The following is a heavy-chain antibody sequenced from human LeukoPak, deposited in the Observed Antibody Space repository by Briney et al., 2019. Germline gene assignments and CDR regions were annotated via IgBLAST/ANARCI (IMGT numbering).Heavy chain of an antibody. CDR3: ARDIGQGLAAGTDY. V-gene: IGHV1-8*02. CDR2: MNPNSGNT. CDR1: GYTFTSYD. J-gene: IGHJ4*02. D-gene: IGHD6-13*01. Sequence: ASVKVSCKASGYTFTSYDINWVRQATGQGLEWMGWMNPNSGNTDYAQKLQGRVTMTTDTSTSTAYMELRSLRSDDTAVYYCARDIGQGLAAGTDYWGQGTLVTVSS.